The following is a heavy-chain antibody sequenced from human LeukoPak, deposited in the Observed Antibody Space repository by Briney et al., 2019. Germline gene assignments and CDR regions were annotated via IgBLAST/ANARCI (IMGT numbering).Heavy chain of an antibody. CDR3: ARDVGYCSSTSCYFDY. D-gene: IGHD2-2*01. CDR2: IIPIFGTA. Sequence: SVKVSCKASGGTFSIYAISWVRQAPGQGREWMGGIIPIFGTANYAQKFQGRVTITADESTSTAYMELSSLRSEDTAVYYCARDVGYCSSTSCYFDYWGQGTLVTVSS. CDR1: GGTFSIYA. J-gene: IGHJ4*02. V-gene: IGHV1-69*13.